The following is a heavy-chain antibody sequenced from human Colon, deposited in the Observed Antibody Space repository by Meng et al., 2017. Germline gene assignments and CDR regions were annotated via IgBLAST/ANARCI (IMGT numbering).Heavy chain of an antibody. D-gene: IGHD3-16*02. V-gene: IGHV4-61*01. J-gene: IGHJ4*02. Sequence: HVLLQGAGPGLVRPSETLSLTCTVSGGSVSSGSYYWSWIRQPPGKGLEWIGYIYYSGSTNYNPSLKSRVTISVDTSKNQFSLKLSSVTAADTAVYYCARGMTNGITFGGVIVNWGQGTLVTVSS. CDR1: GGSVSSGSYY. CDR2: IYYSGST. CDR3: ARGMTNGITFGGVIVN.